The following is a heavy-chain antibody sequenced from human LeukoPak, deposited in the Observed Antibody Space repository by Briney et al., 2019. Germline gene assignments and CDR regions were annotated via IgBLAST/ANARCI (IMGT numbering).Heavy chain of an antibody. CDR1: GYTFTSYD. CDR3: VRGDRNYNVY. D-gene: IGHD1-14*01. J-gene: IGHJ4*02. V-gene: IGHV1-8*01. Sequence: ASVKVSCKASGYTFTSYDINWVRQATGQGFEWMGWVNANSGSTAFAHKFQGRVAMTRNTSISTAYMELSSLGSEDTATYYCVRGDRNYNVYWGQGTVVTVSS. CDR2: VNANSGST.